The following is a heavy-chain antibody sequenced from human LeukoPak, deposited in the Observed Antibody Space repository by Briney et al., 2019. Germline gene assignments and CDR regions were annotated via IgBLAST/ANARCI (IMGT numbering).Heavy chain of an antibody. CDR3: ATTYYYDSSGYYDAFDI. V-gene: IGHV1-24*01. CDR2: FGPEDGET. CDR1: GYTLTELS. D-gene: IGHD3-22*01. Sequence: ASVKVSCKVSGYTLTELSMHWVRQAPGKGLEWMGGFGPEDGETIYAQKFQGRVTMTEDTSTDTAYMELSSLRSEDTAVYYCATTYYYDSSGYYDAFDIWGQGTMVTVSS. J-gene: IGHJ3*02.